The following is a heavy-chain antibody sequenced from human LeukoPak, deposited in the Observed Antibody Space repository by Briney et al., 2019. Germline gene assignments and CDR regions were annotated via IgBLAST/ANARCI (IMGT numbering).Heavy chain of an antibody. Sequence: AGGSLRLSCAASGFTFSSYWMSWVRQAPGKGLEWVSSISSSSSYIYYADSVKGRFTISRDNAKNSLYLQMNSLRAEDTAVYYCARVLELNYYGMDVWGQGTTVTVSS. J-gene: IGHJ6*02. CDR1: GFTFSSYW. D-gene: IGHD1-7*01. CDR2: ISSSSSYI. V-gene: IGHV3-21*01. CDR3: ARVLELNYYGMDV.